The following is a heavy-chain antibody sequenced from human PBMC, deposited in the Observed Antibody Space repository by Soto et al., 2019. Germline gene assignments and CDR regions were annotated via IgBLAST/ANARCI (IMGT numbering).Heavy chain of an antibody. CDR3: ARDQLELLVSNWFDP. CDR1: GGSISSNSAA. Sequence: SQTLSLTCAISGGSISSNSAAWNWIRQSPSRGLEWLGRTYYRSKWYNDYAVSVKSRITINPDTSKNQFSLQLNSVTPEDTAVYYCARDQLELLVSNWFDPWGQGTLVTVSS. J-gene: IGHJ5*02. D-gene: IGHD1-7*01. CDR2: TYYRSKWYN. V-gene: IGHV6-1*01.